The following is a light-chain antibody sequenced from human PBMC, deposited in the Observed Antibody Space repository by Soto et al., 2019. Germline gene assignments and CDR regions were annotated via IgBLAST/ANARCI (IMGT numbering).Light chain of an antibody. V-gene: IGLV2-8*01. J-gene: IGLJ1*01. CDR1: SSDVGGYNY. Sequence: GSPGQSVTISCTGTSSDVGGYNYVSWYQHHPGKAPKLIIYEVTKRPSGVPDRFSGSKSGTTASLTVSGLQAEDEADYFCSSYAGSNTYVFGTGTKVTVL. CDR3: SSYAGSNTYV. CDR2: EVT.